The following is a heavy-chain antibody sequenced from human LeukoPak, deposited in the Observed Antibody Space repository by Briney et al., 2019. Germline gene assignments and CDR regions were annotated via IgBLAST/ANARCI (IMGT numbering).Heavy chain of an antibody. V-gene: IGHV3-48*03. J-gene: IGHJ4*02. CDR2: ISSSGSTI. CDR3: ANARSEWEMDY. CDR1: GFTFSSYE. Sequence: GGSLRLSCEASGFTFSSYEMNWVRQAPGRGLEWVSYISSSGSTIYYADSVKGRFTISRDNAKNSLYLQMNSLRAEDTVVYYCANARSEWEMDYWGQGTLVTVSS. D-gene: IGHD1-26*01.